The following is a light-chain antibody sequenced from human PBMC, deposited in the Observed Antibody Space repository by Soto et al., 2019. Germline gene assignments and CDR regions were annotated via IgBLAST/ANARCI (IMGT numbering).Light chain of an antibody. V-gene: IGKV1-33*01. CDR1: QDISNY. Sequence: DIQMTQSPSSLSASVGDRVTITCQASQDISNYLNWYQQKPGKAPKLLIYDASNLETGVPSRFSGSGSGTDFTFTISSLQPEDSAVYYCQQYNNWLLFTFGPGTKVDIK. CDR3: QQYNNWLLFT. CDR2: DAS. J-gene: IGKJ3*01.